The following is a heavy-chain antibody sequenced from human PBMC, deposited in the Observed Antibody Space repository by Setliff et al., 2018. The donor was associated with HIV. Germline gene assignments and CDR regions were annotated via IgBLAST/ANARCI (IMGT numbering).Heavy chain of an antibody. V-gene: IGHV4-4*07. CDR2: IYTSGST. J-gene: IGHJ2*01. CDR1: GDSISSYY. D-gene: IGHD4-17*01. Sequence: SETLSLTCTVSGDSISSYYWSWIRQPAGKGLEWIGRIYTSGSTNYNPSLKSRVTISLDTSKNQFSLKLSSVTAADTAVYYCARDFRDYGGNYWYFDLWGRGTLVTVSS. CDR3: ARDFRDYGGNYWYFDL.